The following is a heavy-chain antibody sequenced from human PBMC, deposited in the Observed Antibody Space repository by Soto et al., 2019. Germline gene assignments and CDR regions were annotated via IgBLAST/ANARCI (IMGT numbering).Heavy chain of an antibody. CDR3: ARTADDSYWFDP. Sequence: SETLSLTCTVSGGSISSGDYYWSWIRQPPGKGLERIGYIYYSGSTYYNPFLRSRVTISVDTSKNQFSLKLSSVIAADTAVYYCARTADDSYWFDPWGQGTLVTVSS. D-gene: IGHD1-1*01. V-gene: IGHV4-30-4*01. CDR1: GGSISSGDYY. J-gene: IGHJ5*02. CDR2: IYYSGST.